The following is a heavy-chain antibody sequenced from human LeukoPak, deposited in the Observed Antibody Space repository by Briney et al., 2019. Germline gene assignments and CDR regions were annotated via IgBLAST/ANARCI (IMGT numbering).Heavy chain of an antibody. CDR1: GYSISSGYY. Sequence: SETLSLTCTVSGYSISSGYYWGWIRQPPGKGLEWIGSIYHSGSTYYNLSLKSRVTISVDTSKNQFSLKLSSVTAADTAVYYCARDLAAAGTDYWGQGTLVTVSS. CDR2: IYHSGST. CDR3: ARDLAAAGTDY. J-gene: IGHJ4*02. D-gene: IGHD6-13*01. V-gene: IGHV4-38-2*02.